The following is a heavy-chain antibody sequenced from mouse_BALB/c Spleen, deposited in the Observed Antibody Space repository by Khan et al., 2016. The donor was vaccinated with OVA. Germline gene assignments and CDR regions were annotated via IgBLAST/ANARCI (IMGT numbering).Heavy chain of an antibody. CDR1: GYTFTTYW. CDR3: TRDRMDY. CDR2: INPTSGYT. V-gene: IGHV1-7*01. J-gene: IGHJ2*01. Sequence: QVQLQQSGAELAKPGASVKMSCKASGYTFTTYWMHWVKQRPGQGLEWIGYINPTSGYTDSNERFTDKATLSADKSSSTAYMQLSSLTSEDSAVYYCTRDRMDYWGQGTTLTGSS.